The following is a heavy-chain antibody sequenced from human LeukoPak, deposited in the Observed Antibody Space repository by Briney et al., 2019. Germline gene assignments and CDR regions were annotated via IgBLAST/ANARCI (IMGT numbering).Heavy chain of an antibody. CDR1: GGSFSGYY. CDR2: INHSGST. J-gene: IGHJ4*02. D-gene: IGHD6-19*01. CDR3: AEIKYSSGWTFDY. V-gene: IGHV4-34*01. Sequence: SETLSLTCAVYGGSFSGYYWSWIRQPPGKGLEWIGEINHSGSTNYNPSLKSRVTISVDTSKNQFSLKLSSVTAADTAVYYCAEIKYSSGWTFDYWGQGTLVTVSS.